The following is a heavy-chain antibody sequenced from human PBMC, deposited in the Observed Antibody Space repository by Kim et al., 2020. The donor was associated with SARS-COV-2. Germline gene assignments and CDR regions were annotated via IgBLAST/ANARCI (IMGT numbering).Heavy chain of an antibody. D-gene: IGHD3-10*01. CDR2: IYYSGST. J-gene: IGHJ3*02. CDR1: GGSISSYY. CDR3: ARGSLFRGVITNAFDI. V-gene: IGHV4-59*13. Sequence: SETLSLTCTVSGGSISSYYWSWIRQPPGKGLEWIGYIYYSGSTNYNPSLKSRVTISVDTSKNQFSLKLSSVTAADTAVYYCARGSLFRGVITNAFDIWGQGTMVTVSS.